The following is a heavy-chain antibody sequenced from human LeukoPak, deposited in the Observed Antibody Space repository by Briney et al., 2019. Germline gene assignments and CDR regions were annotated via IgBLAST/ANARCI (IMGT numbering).Heavy chain of an antibody. CDR1: GYTFTSYG. J-gene: IGHJ4*02. Sequence: GASVKVSCKASGYTFTSYGISWVRQAPGQGLEWMGWISAYNGNTNYAQKLQGRVTMTTDTSTSTAYMELRSLRSDDTAVYYCARDRTIFGVVSSGYWGQGTLVTVSS. D-gene: IGHD3-3*01. CDR2: ISAYNGNT. CDR3: ARDRTIFGVVSSGY. V-gene: IGHV1-18*01.